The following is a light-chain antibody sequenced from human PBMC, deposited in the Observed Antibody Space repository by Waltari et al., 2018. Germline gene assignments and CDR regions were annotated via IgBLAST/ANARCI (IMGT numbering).Light chain of an antibody. V-gene: IGLV2-11*01. CDR3: CSYAGSYTLV. J-gene: IGLJ3*02. CDR1: SSDGGGYNY. Sequence: QSALTQPRSVSGSPGQSVTISFTGTSSDGGGYNYVPWYQQHPGKAPKLMISDVSKRPSGVPDRFSGSKSGNTASLTIYGLQAEDEADYYCCSYAGSYTLVFGGGTKLTVL. CDR2: DVS.